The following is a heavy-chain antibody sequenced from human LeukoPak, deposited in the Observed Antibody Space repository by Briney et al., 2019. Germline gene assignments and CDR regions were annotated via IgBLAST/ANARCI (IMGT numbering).Heavy chain of an antibody. Sequence: GGSLRLSCAASGFTFSSYAMHWVRQAPGKGLEWVAVISYDGSIKYYADSVKGRFTISRDNSKNTLYLQMNSLRAEDTAVYYCAKGPQDYFDYWGQGTLVTVSS. J-gene: IGHJ4*02. CDR3: AKGPQDYFDY. CDR2: ISYDGSIK. V-gene: IGHV3-30-3*01. CDR1: GFTFSSYA.